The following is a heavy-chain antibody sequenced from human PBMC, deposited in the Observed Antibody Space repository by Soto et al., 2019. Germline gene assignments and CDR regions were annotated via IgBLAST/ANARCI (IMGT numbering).Heavy chain of an antibody. V-gene: IGHV4-4*02. CDR1: GGSTSSSNW. CDR3: ARGYCISTSCYLDYYYGMDV. J-gene: IGHJ6*02. Sequence: PSETLSLTCTVSGGSTSSSNWWSWVRQPPGKGLEWIGEIYHSGSTNYNPSLKSRVTISVDKSKNQFSLKLSSVTAADTAVYYCARGYCISTSCYLDYYYGMDVWGQGTTVTVSS. CDR2: IYHSGST. D-gene: IGHD2-2*01.